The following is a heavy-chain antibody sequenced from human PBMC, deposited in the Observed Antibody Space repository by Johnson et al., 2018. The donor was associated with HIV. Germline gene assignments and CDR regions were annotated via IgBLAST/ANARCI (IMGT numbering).Heavy chain of an antibody. J-gene: IGHJ3*01. CDR2: IYSGGST. CDR1: GFTFSSYG. V-gene: IGHV3-NL1*01. CDR3: AISPRIVVVVAATVEHAFDL. D-gene: IGHD2-15*01. Sequence: QVQLVESGGGLVKPGGSLRLSCAASGFTFSSYGMHWVRQAPGKGLEWVSVIYSGGSTYYADAVKGRCTISSDNSKNTLYLQMNSLRAEDRAVYYCAISPRIVVVVAATVEHAFDLWGQVTMVTVSS.